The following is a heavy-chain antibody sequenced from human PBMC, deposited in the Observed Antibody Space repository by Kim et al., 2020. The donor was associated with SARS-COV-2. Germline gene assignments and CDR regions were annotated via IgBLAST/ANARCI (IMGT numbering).Heavy chain of an antibody. CDR3: ARDPHTAFDI. Sequence: GGSLRLSCAASGFTVSANYMSWVRQAPGKGLEWVSVIYSGGSTFYADSVKGRFTISRDNSKNTLYLQMSSLRAEDTAVYFCARDPHTAFDIWGQGTMVTVSS. CDR2: IYSGGST. CDR1: GFTVSANY. V-gene: IGHV3-66*01. J-gene: IGHJ3*02.